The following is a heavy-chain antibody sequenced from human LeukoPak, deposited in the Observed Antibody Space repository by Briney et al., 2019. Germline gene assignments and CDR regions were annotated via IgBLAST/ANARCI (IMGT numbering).Heavy chain of an antibody. CDR3: VRGGLAHAFDI. V-gene: IGHV3-23*01. D-gene: IGHD6-19*01. Sequence: GGSLRLSCAASGFTFSSYAMSWVRQAPGKGLEWVSAISGSGGSTYYADSVKGRFTISRDNSKNTLYVQMNSLRAEDTAVYYCVRGGLAHAFDIWGQGTMVTVSS. CDR1: GFTFSSYA. CDR2: ISGSGGST. J-gene: IGHJ3*02.